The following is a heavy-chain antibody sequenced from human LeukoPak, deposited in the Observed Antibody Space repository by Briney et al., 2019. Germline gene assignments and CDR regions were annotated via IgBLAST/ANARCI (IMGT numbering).Heavy chain of an antibody. CDR3: ARGGGLDV. V-gene: IGHV3-7*03. J-gene: IGHJ6*02. CDR1: GFTFSSYW. Sequence: GGSPRLSCAASGFTFSSYWMNWARQAPGKGLGWVASINHNGNVNYYVDSVKSRFTISRDNAKNSLYLQMSNLRAEDTAVYFCARGGGLDVWGQGATVTVSS. CDR2: INHNGNVN. D-gene: IGHD3-16*01.